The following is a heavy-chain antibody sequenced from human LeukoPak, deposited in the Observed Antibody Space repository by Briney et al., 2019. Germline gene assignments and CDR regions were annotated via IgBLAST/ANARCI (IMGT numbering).Heavy chain of an antibody. J-gene: IGHJ4*02. V-gene: IGHV4-34*01. CDR1: GGSFSGYY. D-gene: IGHD5-18*01. CDR3: ARGVGHRGQEHSYVYYFDY. Sequence: SETLSLTCAVYGGSFSGYYWSWIRQPPGKGLEWIGEINHSGSTNYNPSLKSRVTISVDPSKNQFSLNLSSVTAADTAVYYCARGVGHRGQEHSYVYYFDYWGQGPLVTVSS. CDR2: INHSGST.